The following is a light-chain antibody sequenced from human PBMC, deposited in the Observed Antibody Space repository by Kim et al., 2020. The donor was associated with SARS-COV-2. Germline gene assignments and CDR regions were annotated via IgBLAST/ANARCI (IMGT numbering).Light chain of an antibody. CDR2: DDS. CDR1: SSDVGGYND. Sequence: GRAITLSCTGTSSDVGGYNDVSWYQQHPGKAPRLMIYDDSNRPSGVSNRFSGSKSGNTASLTMSGLQAEDEADYYCRSYTSSSTWVFGGGTKLTVL. V-gene: IGLV2-14*03. CDR3: RSYTSSSTWV. J-gene: IGLJ3*02.